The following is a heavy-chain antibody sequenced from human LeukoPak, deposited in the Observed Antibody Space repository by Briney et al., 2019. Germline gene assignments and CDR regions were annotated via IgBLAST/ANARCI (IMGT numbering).Heavy chain of an antibody. CDR2: IYYSGST. V-gene: IGHV4-59*01. J-gene: IGHJ3*02. Sequence: SETLSLTCTVSGGSISSYYWSWIRQPPGKGLEWIGYIYYSGSTNYNPSLKSRVTISVDTSKNQFSLKLSSVTAADTAVYYCAVRMVYNKGGAFDIWGQGTMVTVSS. CDR1: GGSISSYY. D-gene: IGHD2-8*01. CDR3: AVRMVYNKGGAFDI.